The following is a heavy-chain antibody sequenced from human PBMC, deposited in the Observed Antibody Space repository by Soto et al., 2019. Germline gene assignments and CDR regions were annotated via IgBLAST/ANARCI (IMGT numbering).Heavy chain of an antibody. Sequence: ASVKVSCKASGGTFSSYAISWVRQAPGQGLEWMGGIIPIFGTANYAQKFQGRVTITADESTSTAYMELSSLRSEDTAVYYCARGEYDFWSGYYTRWFDPWGQGTLVTVSS. CDR2: IIPIFGTA. D-gene: IGHD3-3*01. J-gene: IGHJ5*02. CDR1: GGTFSSYA. V-gene: IGHV1-69*13. CDR3: ARGEYDFWSGYYTRWFDP.